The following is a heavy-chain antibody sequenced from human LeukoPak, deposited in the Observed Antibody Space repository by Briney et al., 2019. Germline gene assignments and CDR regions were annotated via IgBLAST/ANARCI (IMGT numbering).Heavy chain of an antibody. CDR3: ARPNSLLDWGTGY. CDR2: IYPGDSDT. J-gene: IGHJ4*02. CDR1: GYSFTSYW. D-gene: IGHD7-27*01. Sequence: GESLRISCKGSGYSFTSYWIGWVRQMPGKGLEWMGIIYPGDSDTRYSPSFQGQVTISADKSISTAYLQWSSLKASDTAMYYCARPNSLLDWGTGYWGQGTLVTVSS. V-gene: IGHV5-51*01.